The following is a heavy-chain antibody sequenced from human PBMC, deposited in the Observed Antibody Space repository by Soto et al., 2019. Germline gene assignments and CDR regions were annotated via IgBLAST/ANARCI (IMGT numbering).Heavy chain of an antibody. V-gene: IGHV3-30-3*01. J-gene: IGHJ6*02. CDR3: ARVQTARGYYYGMDV. D-gene: IGHD5-18*01. CDR2: ISYDGSNK. CDR1: GFTFSSYA. Sequence: GGSLRLSCAASGFTFSSYAMHWVRQAPGKGLEWVAVISYDGSNKYYADSVKGRFTISRDNSKNTLYLQMNSLRAEDTAVYYCARVQTARGYYYGMDVWGQGTTVTVSS.